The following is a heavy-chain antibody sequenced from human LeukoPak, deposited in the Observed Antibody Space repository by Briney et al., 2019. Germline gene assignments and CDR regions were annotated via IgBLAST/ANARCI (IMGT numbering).Heavy chain of an antibody. CDR2: VNPNSGDT. D-gene: IGHD5-18*01. Sequence: ASVKVSCKASGYTFTGYYMHWVRQAPGQGLEWMGRVNPNSGDTNYAQKFQGRVTMTRDTSISTAYMELSRLRSDDTAVYYCASAGYSYGFDYWGQGTLVTVSS. J-gene: IGHJ4*02. CDR1: GYTFTGYY. CDR3: ASAGYSYGFDY. V-gene: IGHV1-2*06.